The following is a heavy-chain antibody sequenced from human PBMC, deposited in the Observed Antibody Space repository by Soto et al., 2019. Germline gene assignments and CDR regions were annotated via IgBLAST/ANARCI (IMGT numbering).Heavy chain of an antibody. CDR1: GGSISSSSYY. J-gene: IGHJ4*02. CDR3: ARHEAQWPFDY. V-gene: IGHV4-39*01. CDR2: IYYSGST. D-gene: IGHD6-19*01. Sequence: PSETLSLTCTVSGGSISSSSYYWGWIRQPPGKGLEWIGSIYYSGSTYYNPSLKSRVTISVDTSKNQFSLKLSSVTAADTAVCYCARHEAQWPFDYWGQGTLVTVSS.